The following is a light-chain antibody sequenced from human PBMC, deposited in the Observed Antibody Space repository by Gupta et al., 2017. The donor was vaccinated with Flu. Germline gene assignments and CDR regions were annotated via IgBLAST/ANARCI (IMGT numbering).Light chain of an antibody. CDR3: LQCYGYPET. CDR1: QRIINW. V-gene: IGKV1-5*03. CDR2: KAS. J-gene: IGKJ1*01. Sequence: DIQMPKSPSTVSASVGDRVTITCRASQRIINWLAWFQRKPGKAPVLLISKASYVEDGVRSRFSGSGFGTEFTLTISSLQPDDFATDFCLQCYGYPETFGQGTKVEIK.